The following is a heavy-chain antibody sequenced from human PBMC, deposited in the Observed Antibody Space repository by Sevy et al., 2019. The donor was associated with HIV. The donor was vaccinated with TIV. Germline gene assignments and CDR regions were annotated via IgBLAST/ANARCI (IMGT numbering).Heavy chain of an antibody. Sequence: ASVKVSCKASGYRFTSYGISWVRQAPGQGLEWMGWIDTYNGKTNYAQKFQDRVTVTTDTSTSTAYMELRSLRSDDTPIYYCAIDKSVQVVYGVIRNFYGMGAWGQGTTVTVSS. CDR2: IDTYNGKT. CDR3: AIDKSVQVVYGVIRNFYGMGA. V-gene: IGHV1-18*01. J-gene: IGHJ6*02. D-gene: IGHD2-8*02. CDR1: GYRFTSYG.